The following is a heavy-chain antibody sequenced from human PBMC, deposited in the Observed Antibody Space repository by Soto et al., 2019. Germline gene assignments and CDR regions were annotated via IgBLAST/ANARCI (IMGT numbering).Heavy chain of an antibody. CDR1: GYTFTGYY. CDR3: ARGVRGIFGVVRHFDY. J-gene: IGHJ4*02. CDR2: INPNSGGT. D-gene: IGHD3-3*01. Sequence: ASVKVSCKASGYTFTGYYIHWVRPAPGQGLEWMVCINPNSGGTNYAQKFQGWVTMTRDTSSSTAYMELSRLRSDDTAVYYCARGVRGIFGVVRHFDYWGQGTLVTVSS. V-gene: IGHV1-2*04.